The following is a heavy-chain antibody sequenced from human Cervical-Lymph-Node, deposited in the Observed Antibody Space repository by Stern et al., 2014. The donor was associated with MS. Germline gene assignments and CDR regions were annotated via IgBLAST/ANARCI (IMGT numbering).Heavy chain of an antibody. CDR3: AREDYDGSGHPYYYGLDV. J-gene: IGHJ6*02. D-gene: IGHD3-22*01. V-gene: IGHV4-61*02. CDR1: GGSIASSSYY. Sequence: QVQLQESGPGLVKPSQTLSLTCTVSGGSIASSSYYWSWIRQPAGKGLEWMGRIFTSVSTTYTPSIQSRVTLSVYTSNNQFSLRLSSVTAADTAVYYCAREDYDGSGHPYYYGLDVWGQGTTVTVSS. CDR2: IFTSVST.